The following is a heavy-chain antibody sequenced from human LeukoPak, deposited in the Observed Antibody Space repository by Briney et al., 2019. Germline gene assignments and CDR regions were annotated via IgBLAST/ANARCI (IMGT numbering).Heavy chain of an antibody. CDR2: FDPEDGET. CDR3: ATTSGSTITIFGVPIRNWFDP. D-gene: IGHD3-3*01. V-gene: IGHV1-24*01. Sequence: ASVKVSCKVSGYTLTELSMHWVRQAPGKGLEWMGGFDPEDGETICAQKFQGRVTMTEDTSTDTAYMELSSLRSEDTTVYYCATTSGSTITIFGVPIRNWFDPWGQGTLVTVSS. CDR1: GYTLTELS. J-gene: IGHJ5*02.